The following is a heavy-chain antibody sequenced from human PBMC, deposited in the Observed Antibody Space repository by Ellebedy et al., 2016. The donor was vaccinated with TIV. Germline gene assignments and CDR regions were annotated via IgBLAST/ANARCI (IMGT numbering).Heavy chain of an antibody. CDR3: ARRASYGDYAVQVNPWFDP. CDR2: IRQEGDEI. D-gene: IGHD4-17*01. J-gene: IGHJ5*02. V-gene: IGHV3-7*01. Sequence: GGSLRLSCAASGLNFRSYWMTWVRQAPGKGLEWVAKIRQEGDEIYYVESVKGRFTISRDNAKNSPFLQMNSLRVEDTAVYYCARRASYGDYAVQVNPWFDPWGQGTLVTVSS. CDR1: GLNFRSYW.